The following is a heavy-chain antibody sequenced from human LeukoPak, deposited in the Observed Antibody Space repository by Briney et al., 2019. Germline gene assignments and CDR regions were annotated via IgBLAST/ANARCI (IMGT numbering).Heavy chain of an antibody. D-gene: IGHD3-9*01. Sequence: SETLSLTCTVSGGSISSYYWSWIRQPPGKGLEWIGYIYYSGSTNYNPPLKSRVTISVDTSKNQFSLKLSSVTAADTAVYYCARGSYDILTGRRNYWYFDLWGRGTLVTVSS. J-gene: IGHJ2*01. CDR3: ARGSYDILTGRRNYWYFDL. CDR2: IYYSGST. CDR1: GGSISSYY. V-gene: IGHV4-59*01.